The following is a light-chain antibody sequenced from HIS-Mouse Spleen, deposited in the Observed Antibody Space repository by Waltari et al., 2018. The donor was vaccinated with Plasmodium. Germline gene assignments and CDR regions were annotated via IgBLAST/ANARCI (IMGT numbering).Light chain of an antibody. Sequence: QSALTQPASVSGSPGQSITLSCPGTSSDVGSYNLVSWYQQHPGKAPKLMIYEGSNRPSGVSNRFSGSKSGNTASLTISGLQAEDEADYYCCSYAGSSTNWVFGGGTKLTVL. V-gene: IGLV2-23*01. CDR1: SSDVGSYNL. J-gene: IGLJ3*02. CDR3: CSYAGSSTNWV. CDR2: EGS.